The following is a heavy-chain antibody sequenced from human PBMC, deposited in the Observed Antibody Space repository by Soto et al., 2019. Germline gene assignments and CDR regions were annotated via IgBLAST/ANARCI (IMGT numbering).Heavy chain of an antibody. V-gene: IGHV4-31*03. CDR1: GGPFPSGGYY. J-gene: IGHJ4*02. CDR2: IYYNGDT. D-gene: IGHD3-16*01. CDR3: ARGDSQVSSVFDY. Sequence: SETLSLTCSVSGGPFPSGGYYWSWIRQEPGKGLEWIGYIYYNGDTSYNPSLRSRVTISADTSKTQFSLRLRSVTSADTAVYYCARGDSQVSSVFDYWGQGMLVTVSS.